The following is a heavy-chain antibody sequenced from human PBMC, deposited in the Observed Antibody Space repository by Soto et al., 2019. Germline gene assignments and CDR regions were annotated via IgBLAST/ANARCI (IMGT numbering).Heavy chain of an antibody. CDR2: ISSSSSTI. J-gene: IGHJ4*02. D-gene: IGHD1-26*01. CDR1: GFTFSSYS. CDR3: ARAYSGSYYVVFDY. V-gene: IGHV3-48*02. Sequence: GGSLRLSCAASGFTFSSYSMNWVRQAPGKGLEWVSYISSSSSTIYYADSVKGRFTISRDNAKNSLYLQMNSLRDEDTAVYYCARAYSGSYYVVFDYWGQGTLVTVSS.